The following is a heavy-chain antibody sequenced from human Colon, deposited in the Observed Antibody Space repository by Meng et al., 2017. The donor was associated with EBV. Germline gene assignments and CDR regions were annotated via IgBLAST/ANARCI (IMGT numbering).Heavy chain of an antibody. CDR1: GGSLSICYW. CDR2: MSHSGTT. D-gene: IGHD5-24*01. V-gene: IGHV4-4*03. CDR3: ATQESRDGHNPY. J-gene: IGHJ4*02. Sequence: LRGVFPGRGRPPGALSPTVVVPGGSLSICYWWIWVPPAPGKGLDGIGEMSHSGTTNYNPSLKSRVTISMGKSNNQLSLKLNSVTAADTAVYYCATQESRDGHNPYWGQGTLVTVSS.